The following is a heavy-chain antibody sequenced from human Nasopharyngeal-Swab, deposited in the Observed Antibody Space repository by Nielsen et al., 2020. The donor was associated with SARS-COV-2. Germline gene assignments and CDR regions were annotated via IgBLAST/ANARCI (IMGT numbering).Heavy chain of an antibody. J-gene: IGHJ6*02. CDR2: IYYSGST. CDR3: ARVGGIPGGYSSSWGYYYGMDV. Sequence: SETLSLTCTVSGGSISGYYWSWIRQPPGKGLEWIGYIYYSGSTNYNPSLKSRVTISVDTSKNQFSLKLSSVTAADTAVYYCARVGGIPGGYSSSWGYYYGMDVWGQGTTVTVS. D-gene: IGHD6-13*01. V-gene: IGHV4-59*01. CDR1: GGSISGYY.